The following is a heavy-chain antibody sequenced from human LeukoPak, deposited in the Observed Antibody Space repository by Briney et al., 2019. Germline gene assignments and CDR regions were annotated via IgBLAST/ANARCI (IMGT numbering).Heavy chain of an antibody. CDR3: ARRGYCSGGACYSFDY. CDR1: GGSFSGYY. D-gene: IGHD2-15*01. CDR2: INHSGST. V-gene: IGHV4-34*01. J-gene: IGHJ4*02. Sequence: PETLSLTCAVYGGSFSGYYWSWIRQPPGKGLEWIGEINHSGSTYYNPSLKSRVTISVDTSKNQFSLKLSSVTAADTAVYYCARRGYCSGGACYSFDYWGQGTLVTVSS.